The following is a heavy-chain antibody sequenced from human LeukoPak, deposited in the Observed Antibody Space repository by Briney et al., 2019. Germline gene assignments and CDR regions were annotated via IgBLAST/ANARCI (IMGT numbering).Heavy chain of an antibody. CDR2: IKQDGSEK. D-gene: IGHD6-19*01. CDR3: AAGTTGGWSEPFDY. J-gene: IGHJ4*02. Sequence: LSGGSLRLSCAASGFTFSSYWMSWVRQAPGKGLEWVANIKQDGSEKYYVDSVKARFTLSRDNAKNSLYLQMNSLRAEDTAVYYCAAGTTGGWSEPFDYWGQGTLVTVSS. CDR1: GFTFSSYW. V-gene: IGHV3-7*01.